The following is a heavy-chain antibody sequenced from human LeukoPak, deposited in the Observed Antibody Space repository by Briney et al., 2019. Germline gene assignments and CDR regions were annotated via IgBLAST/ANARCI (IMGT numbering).Heavy chain of an antibody. CDR1: GFTFGRYW. J-gene: IGHJ4*02. V-gene: IGHV3-7*01. CDR2: IKQNADAE. Sequence: GGSLRLSCAASGFTFGRYWMTWVRQAPGKGLEWVAIIKQNADAEYYVDSVKGRFTISRDNSKNTLYLQMNSLRAEDTAVYYCARGPSGYHNTGGQGTLVTVSS. CDR3: ARGPSGYHNT. D-gene: IGHD5-12*01.